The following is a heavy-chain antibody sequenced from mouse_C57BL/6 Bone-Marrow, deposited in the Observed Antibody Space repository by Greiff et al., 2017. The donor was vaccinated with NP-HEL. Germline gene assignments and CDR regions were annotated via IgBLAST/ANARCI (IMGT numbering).Heavy chain of an antibody. J-gene: IGHJ4*01. D-gene: IGHD1-1*01. CDR3: AREGLYYYGSSYVAMDY. CDR2: ISDGGSYT. V-gene: IGHV5-4*01. Sequence: EVKLMESGGGLVKPGGSLKLSCAASGFTFSSYAMSWVRQTPEKRLEWVATISDGGSYTYYPDNVKGRFTISRDNAKNNLYLQMSHLKSEDTAMYYCAREGLYYYGSSYVAMDYWGQGTSVTVSS. CDR1: GFTFSSYA.